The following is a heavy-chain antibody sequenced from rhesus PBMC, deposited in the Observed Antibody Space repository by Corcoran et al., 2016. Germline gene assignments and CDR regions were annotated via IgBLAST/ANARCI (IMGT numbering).Heavy chain of an antibody. Sequence: EVRLVESGGGLAKPGGSLRLSCAASGFILSGYWLNWVRQTPWKGLEGISTGNNGGGGTYYADSVKGRVTISRDNAKNTLSLQMNSLTTEDTAVYYCATDTFGYSSYGYWGQGVLVTVSS. D-gene: IGHD5-36*01. CDR2: GNNGGGGT. J-gene: IGHJ4*01. V-gene: IGHV3S42*01. CDR1: GFILSGYW. CDR3: ATDTFGYSSYGY.